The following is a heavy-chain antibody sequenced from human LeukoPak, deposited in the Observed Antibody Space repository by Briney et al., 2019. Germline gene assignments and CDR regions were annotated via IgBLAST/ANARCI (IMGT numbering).Heavy chain of an antibody. CDR2: MNPTSGNT. CDR1: GFTLSTYE. Sequence: ASVKVSCKASGFTLSTYEINWVRQATGQGLEWVGWMNPTSGNTGYAQKFQGRVTMTRDTSINTAYMELSSLTSDDTAVYYCARYSRPYYYGSGSYPDWWGQGTLVTVSS. V-gene: IGHV1-8*01. J-gene: IGHJ4*02. CDR3: ARYSRPYYYGSGSYPDW. D-gene: IGHD3-10*01.